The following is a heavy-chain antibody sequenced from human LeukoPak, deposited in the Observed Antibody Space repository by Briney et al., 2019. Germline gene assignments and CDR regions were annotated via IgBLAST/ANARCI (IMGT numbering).Heavy chain of an antibody. Sequence: SETLSLTCTVSGGSITSSSYYWGWIRQPPGKGLEWIGYIYYSGSTNYNPSLKSRVTMSVDTSKNQFSLKLSSVTAADTAVYYCARDSLGAGTVGATSGYWGQGTLVTVSS. CDR1: GGSITSSSYY. V-gene: IGHV4-61*05. CDR2: IYYSGST. J-gene: IGHJ4*02. CDR3: ARDSLGAGTVGATSGY. D-gene: IGHD1-26*01.